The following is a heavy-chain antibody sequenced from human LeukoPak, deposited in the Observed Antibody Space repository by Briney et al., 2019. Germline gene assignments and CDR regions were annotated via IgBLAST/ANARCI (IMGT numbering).Heavy chain of an antibody. V-gene: IGHV1-18*01. Sequence: ASVKVSCKASGFTFTSYGITWVRQAPGQGLEWMGWIITYNGNTHYAQKLQGRVTLTTDTSTNTAYMELRGPRSDDTAVYYCAKTTVTSEDYYYYYMDVWGKGTTVTVSS. CDR1: GFTFTSYG. J-gene: IGHJ6*03. CDR2: IITYNGNT. CDR3: AKTTVTSEDYYYYYMDV. D-gene: IGHD4-17*01.